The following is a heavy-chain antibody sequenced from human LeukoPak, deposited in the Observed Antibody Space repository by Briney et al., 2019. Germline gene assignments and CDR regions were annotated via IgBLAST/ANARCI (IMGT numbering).Heavy chain of an antibody. Sequence: GGSLRLSCAVSGSTVSSNYMSWVRQAPGKGLEWVSVIYAGGSTFYADSVKGRFTISRDNAKNTVYLQMNSLRAEDTAIYYCARESYYGLGSYSYWGQGTLVTVSS. D-gene: IGHD3-10*01. CDR3: ARESYYGLGSYSY. CDR1: GSTVSSNY. V-gene: IGHV3-53*01. CDR2: IYAGGST. J-gene: IGHJ4*02.